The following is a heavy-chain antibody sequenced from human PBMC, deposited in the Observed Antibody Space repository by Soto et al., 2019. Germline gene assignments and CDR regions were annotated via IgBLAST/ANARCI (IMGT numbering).Heavy chain of an antibody. J-gene: IGHJ4*02. V-gene: IGHV2-5*01. CDR2: IYWNDDK. CDR1: GFSLTTSGVS. CDR3: AYRVGSRGSFDY. D-gene: IGHD6-25*01. Sequence: QITLKESGPTLVKPTQTLTLTCTFSGFSLTTSGVSVGWIRQRPGKALEWLASIYWNDDKRYSPSLKSRLTLTKDNSKKQVVLTMTNMDPVDTATYYCAYRVGSRGSFDYWGQGTLVTVSS.